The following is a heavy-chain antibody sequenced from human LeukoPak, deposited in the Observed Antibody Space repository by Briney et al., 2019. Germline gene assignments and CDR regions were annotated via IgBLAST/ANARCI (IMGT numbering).Heavy chain of an antibody. D-gene: IGHD4-23*01. Sequence: ASVKVSCKASGGTFSSYAVSWVRQAPGQGLEWMGGIIPIFGTANYAQKFQGRVTITTDESTSTAYMELSSLRSEDTAVYYCARGDYGCNLDYWGQGTQVTVSS. J-gene: IGHJ4*02. CDR3: ARGDYGCNLDY. CDR2: IIPIFGTA. CDR1: GGTFSSYA. V-gene: IGHV1-69*05.